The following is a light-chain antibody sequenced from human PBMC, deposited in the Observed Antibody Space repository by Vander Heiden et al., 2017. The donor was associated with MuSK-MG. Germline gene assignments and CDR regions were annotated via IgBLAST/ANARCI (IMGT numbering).Light chain of an antibody. V-gene: IGKV2D-29*01. CDR3: RQSIQLPLT. CDR1: QSLLHSDGKTY. CDR2: EVS. J-gene: IGKJ4*01. Sequence: DIVMNQTPLSLSVTPGQPASISCKSSQSLLHSDGKTYLYWYLQKPGKPPQLLIYEVSNRCSGVPDRFSGSGSGTDFTLKISRVEAEDVGVYYCRQSIQLPLTFGGGTKVEIK.